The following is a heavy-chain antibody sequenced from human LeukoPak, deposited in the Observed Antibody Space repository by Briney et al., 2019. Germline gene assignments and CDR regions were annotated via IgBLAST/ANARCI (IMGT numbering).Heavy chain of an antibody. Sequence: GGSLRLSCAASGFTFNTFGMHWVRQTPGKWLEWVAFIRHDGSDQYYADSVKGRFTLSRDNSQSTLYLQMNSLTTGDTAIYYCAKQIDGSGTFLYPKYFDYWGQGTLVTVSS. V-gene: IGHV3-30*02. CDR3: AKQIDGSGTFLYPKYFDY. J-gene: IGHJ4*02. D-gene: IGHD3-10*01. CDR2: IRHDGSDQ. CDR1: GFTFNTFG.